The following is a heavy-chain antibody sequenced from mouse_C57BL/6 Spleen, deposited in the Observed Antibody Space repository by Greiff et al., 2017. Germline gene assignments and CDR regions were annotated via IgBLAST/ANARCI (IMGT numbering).Heavy chain of an antibody. Sequence: QVQLQQPGAELVKPGASVKLSCKASGYTFTSYWMHWVKQRPGQGLEWIGMIHPNSGSTNYNEKFKSKATLTVDKSSSTAYMQLSSLTSEDSAVYYCARTYYSNYVRAMDYWGQGTSVTVSS. CDR3: ARTYYSNYVRAMDY. V-gene: IGHV1-64*01. CDR2: IHPNSGST. D-gene: IGHD2-5*01. J-gene: IGHJ4*01. CDR1: GYTFTSYW.